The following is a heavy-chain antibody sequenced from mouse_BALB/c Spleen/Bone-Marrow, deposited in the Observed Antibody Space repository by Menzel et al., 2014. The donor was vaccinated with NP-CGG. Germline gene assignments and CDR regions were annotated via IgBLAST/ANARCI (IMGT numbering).Heavy chain of an antibody. J-gene: IGHJ4*01. V-gene: IGHV5-17*02. CDR2: ISGGSSII. D-gene: IGHD1-2*01. CDR3: VRKDYFGYAAMDY. CDR1: GFTFSSFG. Sequence: EVKVVESGGGLVQPGGSRKLSCAASGFTFSSFGMHWVRQAPEKGLEWVAYISGGSSIIYYADTVKGRFTISRDNPKNTLFLQMTSLRSEDTAIYYCVRKDYFGYAAMDYWGQGTSVTVSS.